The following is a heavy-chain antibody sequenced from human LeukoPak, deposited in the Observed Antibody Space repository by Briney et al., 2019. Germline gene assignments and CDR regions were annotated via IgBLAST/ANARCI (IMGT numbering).Heavy chain of an antibody. CDR2: ISYDGSNK. CDR1: GFTFSSYA. D-gene: IGHD1-14*01. V-gene: IGHV3-30*04. Sequence: GGSLRLSCAASGFTFSSYAMHWVRQAPGKGLEWVAVISYDGSNKYYADSVKGRFTISRDNSKNTLYLQMNSLRADDTAVYHCARWYGAFDHWGQGTRVTVSS. CDR3: ARWYGAFDH. J-gene: IGHJ4*02.